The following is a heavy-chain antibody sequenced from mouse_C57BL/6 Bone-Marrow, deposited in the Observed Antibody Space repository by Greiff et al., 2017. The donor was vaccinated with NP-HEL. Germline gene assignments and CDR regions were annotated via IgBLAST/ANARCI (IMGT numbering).Heavy chain of an antibody. Sequence: VQLQQSGAELVRPGASVKLSCTASGFNIKDDYMHWVKQRPEQGLEWIGWIDPENGDTEYASKFQGKATIPADTSSNTAYLQLSSLTSEDTAVYYCTLGSRGYFDVWGTGTTVTVSS. J-gene: IGHJ1*03. V-gene: IGHV14-4*01. D-gene: IGHD1-1*01. CDR1: GFNIKDDY. CDR3: TLGSRGYFDV. CDR2: IDPENGDT.